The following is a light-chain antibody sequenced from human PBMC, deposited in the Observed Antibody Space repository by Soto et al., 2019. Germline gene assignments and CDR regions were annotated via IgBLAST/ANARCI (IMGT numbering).Light chain of an antibody. Sequence: EILMTQSPATLSVSPGERAALSCRASQSIIDNLAWYQQRPGQSPRLLIYAASSRATGIPARFSGSGSGTEFTLTINSLQSEDFAIYYCQQYHNWPPYTFGQGTKVDIK. CDR3: QQYHNWPPYT. CDR1: QSIIDN. V-gene: IGKV3-15*01. J-gene: IGKJ2*01. CDR2: AAS.